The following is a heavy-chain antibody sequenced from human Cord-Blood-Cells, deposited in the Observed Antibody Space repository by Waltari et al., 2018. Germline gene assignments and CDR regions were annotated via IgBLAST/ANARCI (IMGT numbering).Heavy chain of an antibody. CDR1: GGSFSGYY. CDR2: INQRGRT. V-gene: IGHV4-34*01. J-gene: IGHJ4*02. D-gene: IGHD3-10*01. CDR3: ARGLTMVRGVMRDY. Sequence: QVQLQQWGAGLLKPSETLSLTCAVYGGSFSGYYWSWIRQPPGKGLEGNGGINQRGRTNDNPSLKSRGTRSVDTSKNQFSLKLGSVTAADTAVYYCARGLTMVRGVMRDYWGQGTLVTVSS.